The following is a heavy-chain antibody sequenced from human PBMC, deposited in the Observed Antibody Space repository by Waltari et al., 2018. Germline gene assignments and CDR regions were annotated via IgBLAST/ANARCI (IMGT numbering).Heavy chain of an antibody. Sequence: QVQLVQSGAEVKKPGASVKVSCKASGYTFTGSHMHWFRQAPGKGLEWMGWINPNSGGTNDAQKFQGRVTMTRDTSISTAYMELSRLRSDDTAVYYCARFGNWNPAYYYYYGMDVWGQGTTVTVSS. CDR1: GYTFTGSH. CDR2: INPNSGGT. CDR3: ARFGNWNPAYYYYYGMDV. J-gene: IGHJ6*02. D-gene: IGHD1-1*01. V-gene: IGHV1-2*02.